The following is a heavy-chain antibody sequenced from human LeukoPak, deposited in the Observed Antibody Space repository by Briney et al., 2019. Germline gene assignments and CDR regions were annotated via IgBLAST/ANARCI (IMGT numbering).Heavy chain of an antibody. V-gene: IGHV4-39*01. CDR3: ARRRDARGSWYY. J-gene: IGHJ4*02. D-gene: IGHD6-13*01. CDR2: ISYSGST. CDR1: GGSISSNNYY. Sequence: PSETLSLTCTVSGGSISSNNYYWGWIRQPPGKGLQWLGSISYSGSTYYNPSLKSRVTISVDTSKNQFSLKLSSVTAADTAVYYCARRRDARGSWYYWGQGTLVTVSS.